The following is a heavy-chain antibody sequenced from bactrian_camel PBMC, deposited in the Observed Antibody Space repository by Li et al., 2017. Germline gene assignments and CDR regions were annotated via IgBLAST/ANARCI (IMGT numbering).Heavy chain of an antibody. CDR1: DDPASMYYLDDTYC. V-gene: IGHV3S1*01. D-gene: IGHD1*01. CDR2: IYSGDGNT. Sequence: VQLVESGGGSVQAGGSLRLACRVTDDPASMYYLDDTYCMGWFRQAPGKAREGVAVIYSGDGNTIYADSVKGRFTISRDAANGTVYLQMDSLKSEDAALYYCATSGMDWVLGFAHWGQGTQVTVS. J-gene: IGHJ4*01. CDR3: ATSGMDWVLGFAH.